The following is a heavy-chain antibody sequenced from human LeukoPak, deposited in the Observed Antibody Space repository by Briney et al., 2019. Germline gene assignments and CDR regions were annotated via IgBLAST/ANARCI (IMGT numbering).Heavy chain of an antibody. Sequence: ASVTVSCKASGYTFTSYHMHWVRQAPGQGLEWMGLINLSGGSTTYAQRFQGRVTLTRDTSTSTVYMELSSLRSEDTAVYYCARDYVDDIPMIKDYWGQGTLVTVSS. CDR1: GYTFTSYH. CDR3: ARDYVDDIPMIKDY. D-gene: IGHD2-8*01. CDR2: INLSGGST. J-gene: IGHJ4*02. V-gene: IGHV1-46*01.